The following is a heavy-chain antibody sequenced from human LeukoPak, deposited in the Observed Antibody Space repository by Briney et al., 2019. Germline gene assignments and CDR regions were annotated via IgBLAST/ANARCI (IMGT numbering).Heavy chain of an antibody. D-gene: IGHD6-13*01. V-gene: IGHV3-7*03. CDR3: AKDSGWQQLD. Sequence: GGSLRLSCVASGFTFSHSWMTWVRQAPGKGLEWVGHIKEDGSSQNYADSVKGRFTISRDNSKNTLYLQMNSLRAEDTAVYYCAKDSGWQQLDWGQGTLVTVSS. J-gene: IGHJ4*02. CDR1: GFTFSHSW. CDR2: IKEDGSSQ.